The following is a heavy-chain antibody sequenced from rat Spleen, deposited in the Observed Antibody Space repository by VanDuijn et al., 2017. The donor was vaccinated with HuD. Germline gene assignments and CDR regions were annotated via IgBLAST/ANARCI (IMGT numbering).Heavy chain of an antibody. V-gene: IGHV5-31*01. D-gene: IGHD1-11*01. Sequence: EVQLVESDGGLVQPGRSLKLSCAASGFTFNNYWMTWIRQAPGRGLEWVASITNASGRTYYSDFVKGRFTISRDTAQNTLYLQMNSLRSEDTATYYCAKDLDYGPDYWGQGVMVTVSS. CDR2: ITNASGRT. CDR3: AKDLDYGPDY. J-gene: IGHJ2*01. CDR1: GFTFNNYW.